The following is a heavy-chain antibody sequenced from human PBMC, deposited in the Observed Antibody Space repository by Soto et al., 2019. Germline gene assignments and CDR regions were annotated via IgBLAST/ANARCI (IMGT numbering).Heavy chain of an antibody. CDR3: ARDAPFSGNFEFDY. Sequence: TLSSLSSNRVPQRPGKGLEWVSYISSSSSTIYYADSVKGRFTISRDNAKKSLYLQMNSLRDEDTAVYYCARDAPFSGNFEFDYWGQGTLVTVSS. V-gene: IGHV3-48*02. CDR1: TLSSLS. D-gene: IGHD1-26*01. CDR2: ISSSSSTI. J-gene: IGHJ4*02.